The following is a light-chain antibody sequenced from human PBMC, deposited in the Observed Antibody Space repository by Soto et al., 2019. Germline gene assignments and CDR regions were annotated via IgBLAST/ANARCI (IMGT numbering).Light chain of an antibody. J-gene: IGKJ4*01. V-gene: IGKV4-1*01. CDR2: WAS. Sequence: DIVMTQSPDSLAVSLGERATINCKSSQSVLYSSNNKNYLAWYQQKPGQPPNLLIYWASTRESGVPDRFSGSGSGTDFTLTISSLQAEDVAVYYCQQLNSYPYTFGGGTEVEIK. CDR1: QSVLYSSNNKNY. CDR3: QQLNSYPYT.